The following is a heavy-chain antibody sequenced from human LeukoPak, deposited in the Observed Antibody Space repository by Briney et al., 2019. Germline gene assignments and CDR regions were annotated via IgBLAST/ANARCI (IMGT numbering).Heavy chain of an antibody. CDR3: AKVPYDNYFYYFVY. J-gene: IGHJ4*02. Sequence: GGSLRLLCAGSGITFSNYGMSWVRQAPGQGPEWVSAISGSGAYTHYADSVKGRFTISRDNSRNTLYLQMHSLRSDDTAVYYCAKVPYDNYFYYFVYWGQGTLVTVSS. CDR2: ISGSGAYT. D-gene: IGHD2/OR15-2a*01. CDR1: GITFSNYG. V-gene: IGHV3-23*01.